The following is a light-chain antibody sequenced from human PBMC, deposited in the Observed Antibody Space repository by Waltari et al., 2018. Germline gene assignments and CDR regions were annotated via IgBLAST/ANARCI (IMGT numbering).Light chain of an antibody. V-gene: IGLV2-23*02. Sequence: QSALTQPASVSGSPGQSITISCPGTSSDVGAYYYVSWFQQHPGKAPKPRIYDVTKRPSGVSDRFSGSRAGNMASLTISGLQAEDEADYFCCSYASSGSFRVLFGGGTKLTVL. CDR1: SSDVGAYYY. CDR3: CSYASSGSFRVL. CDR2: DVT. J-gene: IGLJ2*01.